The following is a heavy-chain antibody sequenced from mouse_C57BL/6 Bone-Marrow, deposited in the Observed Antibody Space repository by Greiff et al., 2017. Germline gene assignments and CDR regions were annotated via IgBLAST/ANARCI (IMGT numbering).Heavy chain of an antibody. CDR2: IHPSDSDT. Sequence: QVQLQQPGAELVKPGASVKVSCKASGYTFTSYWMHWVKQRPGQGLELIGRIHPSDSDTNYNQKFKGKATLTVDKSSSTAYMQLSSLTSEDSAVYYCAIGGGSYAMDYWGQGTSVTVSS. CDR3: AIGGGSYAMDY. V-gene: IGHV1-74*01. J-gene: IGHJ4*01. CDR1: GYTFTSYW.